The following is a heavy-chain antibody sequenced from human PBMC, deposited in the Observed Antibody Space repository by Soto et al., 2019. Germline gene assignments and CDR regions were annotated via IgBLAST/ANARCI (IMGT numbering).Heavy chain of an antibody. CDR1: GYTFTSYA. J-gene: IGHJ4*02. CDR3: ARSIVVVTALDY. Sequence: ASVKVSCKASGYTFTSYAMHWVRQAPGQRLEWMGWINAGNGNTKYSQKFQSRVTITRDTSASTAYMELSSLRSEDTAVYYCARSIVVVTALDYWGQGTLVTVSS. V-gene: IGHV1-3*01. CDR2: INAGNGNT. D-gene: IGHD2-21*02.